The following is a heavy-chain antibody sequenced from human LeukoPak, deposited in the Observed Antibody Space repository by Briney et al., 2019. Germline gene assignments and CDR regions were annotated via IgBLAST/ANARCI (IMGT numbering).Heavy chain of an antibody. J-gene: IGHJ5*02. Sequence: PSQTLSLTCTVSGGSISSGGYYRSWIRQPPGKGLEWIGYVYHSGSTYYNPSLKSRVTISVDRSKNQFSLKLSSVTAADTAVYYCARRGYSAYEGAWFDPWGQGTLVTVSS. CDR1: GGSISSGGYY. CDR2: VYHSGST. CDR3: ARRGYSAYEGAWFDP. D-gene: IGHD5-12*01. V-gene: IGHV4-30-2*01.